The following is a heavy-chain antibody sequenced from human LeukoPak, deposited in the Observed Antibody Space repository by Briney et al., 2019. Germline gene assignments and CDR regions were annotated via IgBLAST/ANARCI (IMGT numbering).Heavy chain of an antibody. J-gene: IGHJ6*03. V-gene: IGHV3-15*01. CDR2: IKSKTDGGTT. Sequence: RSGGSLRLSCAASGFTFSNAWMSWVRQAPGKGLEWVGRIKSKTDGGTTDYAAPVKGRFTISRDDSKNTLYLQMNSLKTKDTAVYYCTTYCSSTSCYTDYYYYMDVWGKGTTVTVSS. D-gene: IGHD2-2*02. CDR3: TTYCSSTSCYTDYYYYMDV. CDR1: GFTFSNAW.